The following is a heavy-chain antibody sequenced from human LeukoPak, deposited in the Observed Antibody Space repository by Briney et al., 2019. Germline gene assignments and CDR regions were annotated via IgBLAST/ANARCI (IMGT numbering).Heavy chain of an antibody. CDR1: GFTFSSYS. V-gene: IGHV3-21*01. CDR2: ISSSSSYI. CDR3: ARGHSSSHDAFDI. J-gene: IGHJ3*02. Sequence: GGSLRLSCAASGFTFSSYSMNWVRQAPGKGLEWVSSISSSSSYIYYADSVKGRFTISRDNAKNSLYLQMNSLRAEDTAVYYCARGHSSSHDAFDIWGQGTMVTVSS. D-gene: IGHD6-13*01.